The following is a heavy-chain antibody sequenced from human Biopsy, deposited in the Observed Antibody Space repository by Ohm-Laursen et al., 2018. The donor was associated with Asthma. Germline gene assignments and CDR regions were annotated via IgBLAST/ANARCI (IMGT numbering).Heavy chain of an antibody. CDR3: ARVPTTLRYFDL. V-gene: IGHV4-61*01. J-gene: IGHJ2*01. CDR1: GGSVSSGSYY. CDR2: ISYRGST. D-gene: IGHD2-15*01. Sequence: SDTLSLTCTVSGGSVSSGSYYWSWIRQPPGKGLAWVRYISYRGSTDYNPSLKSRLTISMDTSKNQFSLKLSSVTAADTAVYYCARVPTTLRYFDLWGRGTLVTVSS.